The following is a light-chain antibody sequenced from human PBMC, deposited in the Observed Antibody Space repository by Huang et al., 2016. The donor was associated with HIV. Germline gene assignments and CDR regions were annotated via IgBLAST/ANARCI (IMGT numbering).Light chain of an antibody. CDR2: GAS. V-gene: IGKV3-15*01. CDR3: QQYDSWPPLT. CDR1: RTVNSN. J-gene: IGKJ4*01. Sequence: EIVMTQSPATLSVSPGERATLSCRASRTVNSNLAWYQERPGQSPRLLLYGASIRATGIAARFSGGGCGREFTLTIGSLQSEDFAIYYCQQYDSWPPLTFGGGTKVEIK.